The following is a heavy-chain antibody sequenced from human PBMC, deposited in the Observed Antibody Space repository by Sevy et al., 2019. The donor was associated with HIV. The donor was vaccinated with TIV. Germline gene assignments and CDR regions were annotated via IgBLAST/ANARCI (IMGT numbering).Heavy chain of an antibody. CDR2: ISYDGSNK. D-gene: IGHD5-18*01. J-gene: IGHJ4*02. Sequence: GGSLRLSCAASGFTFSSYGMHWVRQAPGKGLEWVAVISYDGSNKYYADSVKGRFTISRDNSKNTLYLQMNSLRAEDTAVYYCAKEKRGYSDGYITSLFDYWGQGTLVTVSS. CDR1: GFTFSSYG. V-gene: IGHV3-30*18. CDR3: AKEKRGYSDGYITSLFDY.